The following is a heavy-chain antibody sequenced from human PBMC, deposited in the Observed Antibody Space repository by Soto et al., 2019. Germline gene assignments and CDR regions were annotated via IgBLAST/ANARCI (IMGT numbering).Heavy chain of an antibody. J-gene: IGHJ3*02. D-gene: IGHD3-10*01. CDR3: ARAALLWFGEPPEADAFDI. Sequence: ASVKVSCKASGYTFTSYGISWVRQAPGQGLEWMGWISAYNGNTNYAQKLQGRVTMTTDTSTSTAYMELRSLRPDDTAVYYCARAALLWFGEPPEADAFDIWGQGTMVTVSS. V-gene: IGHV1-18*04. CDR2: ISAYNGNT. CDR1: GYTFTSYG.